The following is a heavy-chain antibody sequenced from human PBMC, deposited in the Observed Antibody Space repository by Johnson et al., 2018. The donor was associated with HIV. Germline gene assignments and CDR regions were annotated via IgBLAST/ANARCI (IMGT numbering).Heavy chain of an antibody. Sequence: EQLVESGGGLVQPGGSLRLSCAASGFTFSSYDMRWVRQAPGKGLEWVSAIGTAGDTYYADSVKGRFTISRDNAKNSLYLKMNSLRAEDTAVYYCARGDTAMGYDAFDIWGQGTMVTVSS. CDR2: IGTAGDT. J-gene: IGHJ3*02. CDR3: ARGDTAMGYDAFDI. D-gene: IGHD5-18*01. V-gene: IGHV3-13*01. CDR1: GFTFSSYD.